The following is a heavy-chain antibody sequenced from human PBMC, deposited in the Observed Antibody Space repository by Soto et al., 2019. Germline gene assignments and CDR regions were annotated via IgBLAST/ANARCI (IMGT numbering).Heavy chain of an antibody. CDR1: GGSISSGGYY. Sequence: QVQLQESGPGLVKHSQTLSLTCTVSGGSISSGGYYWSWIRQHPGKGLEWIGYIYYSGSTYYNPSLKSRVTISVDTSKNQFSLKLSSVTAADTAVYYCARVAPPYCGGDCYIDYWGQGTLVTVSS. CDR2: IYYSGST. D-gene: IGHD2-21*02. V-gene: IGHV4-31*03. J-gene: IGHJ4*02. CDR3: ARVAPPYCGGDCYIDY.